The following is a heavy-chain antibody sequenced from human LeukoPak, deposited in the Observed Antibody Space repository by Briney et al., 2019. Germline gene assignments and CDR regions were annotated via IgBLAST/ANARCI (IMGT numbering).Heavy chain of an antibody. CDR1: GFTVSSNY. J-gene: IGHJ6*03. CDR3: ARHDCSGGSCYYYYYMDV. V-gene: IGHV3-66*02. Sequence: GGSLRLSCAASGFTVSSNYMSWVRQAPGKGLEWVSVIYSGGSTYYADSVKGRFTISRDNSKNTLYLQMNSLRAEDTAVYYCARHDCSGGSCYYYYYMDVWGKGTTVTVSS. D-gene: IGHD2-15*01. CDR2: IYSGGST.